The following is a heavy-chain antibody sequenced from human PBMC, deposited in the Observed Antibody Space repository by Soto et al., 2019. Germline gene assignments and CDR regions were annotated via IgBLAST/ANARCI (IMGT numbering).Heavy chain of an antibody. V-gene: IGHV1-24*01. D-gene: IGHD3-9*01. Sequence: ASVKVSCKVCGYSLNELSMHWVRQAPGKGREGMGGFDPEDGETIYAQKFQGRVTMTEDTSTDTAYMELSSLRSEDTAVYYCATVTDLRYFDWAYYYLDVWGKGTTVTVSS. CDR2: FDPEDGET. CDR3: ATVTDLRYFDWAYYYLDV. CDR1: GYSLNELS. J-gene: IGHJ6*03.